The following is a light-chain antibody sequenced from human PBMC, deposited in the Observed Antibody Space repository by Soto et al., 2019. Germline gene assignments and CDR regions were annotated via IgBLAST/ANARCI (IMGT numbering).Light chain of an antibody. CDR1: QSVNNN. J-gene: IGKJ1*01. V-gene: IGKV3-20*01. Sequence: EIVMTQSPATLSVSPGERATLSCRASQSVNNNLAWYQQKPGQAPRLVIHGASIRATGVPDRFSGSGSGTDFTLTISRLEPEDFAVYYCQQYGSSGTFGQGTKVDIK. CDR2: GAS. CDR3: QQYGSSGT.